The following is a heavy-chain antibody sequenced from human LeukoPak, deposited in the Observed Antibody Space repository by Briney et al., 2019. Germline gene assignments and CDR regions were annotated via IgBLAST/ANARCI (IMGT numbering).Heavy chain of an antibody. V-gene: IGHV3-23*01. CDR3: AKDSHSGFFDY. CDR1: GFTFSSYW. CDR2: IGGGDGRT. Sequence: PGGSLRLSCAASGFTFSSYWMSWVRQAPGKGLEWVSGIGGGDGRTYYADSLKGRFTISRDISKTTLYLQINSLTADDTAVYYCAKDSHSGFFDYWGQGTLVTVSS. J-gene: IGHJ4*02. D-gene: IGHD3-22*01.